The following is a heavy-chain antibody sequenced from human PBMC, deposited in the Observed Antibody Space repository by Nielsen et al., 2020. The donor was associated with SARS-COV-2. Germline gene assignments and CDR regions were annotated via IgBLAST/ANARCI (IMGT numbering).Heavy chain of an antibody. J-gene: IGHJ6*02. CDR3: ARAYCSSTSCHLYYYGMDV. D-gene: IGHD2-2*01. V-gene: IGHV3-20*01. Sequence: GESLKISCAASGFTFGDYGMSWVRQAPGKGMEWVSGINWNGGSTGYADSVKGRFTISRDNAKNSLYLQMNSLRAEDTALYHCARAYCSSTSCHLYYYGMDVWGQGTTVTVSS. CDR1: GFTFGDYG. CDR2: INWNGGST.